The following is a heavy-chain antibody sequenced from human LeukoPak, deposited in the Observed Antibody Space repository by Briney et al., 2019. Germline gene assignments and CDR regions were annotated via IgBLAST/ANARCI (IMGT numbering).Heavy chain of an antibody. V-gene: IGHV4-59*01. D-gene: IGHD2-8*02. Sequence: SETLSLTCAVYGGSFSGYYWSWIRQPPGKGLEWIGYIYYSGSTNYNPSLKSRVTISVDTSKNQFSLKLSSVTAADTAVYYCARDWGVLGPMDVWGKGTTVTVSS. J-gene: IGHJ6*04. CDR2: IYYSGST. CDR1: GGSFSGYY. CDR3: ARDWGVLGPMDV.